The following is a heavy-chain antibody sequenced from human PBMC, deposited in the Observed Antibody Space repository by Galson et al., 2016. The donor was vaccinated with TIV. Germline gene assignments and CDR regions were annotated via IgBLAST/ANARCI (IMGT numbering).Heavy chain of an antibody. CDR2: VDPDNGET. Sequence: VKVSCKVSGYIFTERFIHWVRQAPGERPEWVGRVDPDNGETLYAEKFQGRVTMAADTPGDTAFMELSNLRSEDTAFFYCATGGGSSGSYYFDFWGLGTLVTVSS. CDR1: GYIFTERF. J-gene: IGHJ4*02. V-gene: IGHV1-69-2*01. D-gene: IGHD5-12*01. CDR3: ATGGGSSGSYYFDF.